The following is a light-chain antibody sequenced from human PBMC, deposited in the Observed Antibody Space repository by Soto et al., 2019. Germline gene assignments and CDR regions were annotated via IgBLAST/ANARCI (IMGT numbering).Light chain of an antibody. Sequence: EIVLTQSPGTLSLSPGERATLSCRASQSVSSSYLAWYHQKPGQAPSPLIYGASRRDIGIPDRFSGSWSGTDFTLTISRLEPEDFAVYYCQQYGSSPWTFGQGTKVEIK. CDR2: GAS. J-gene: IGKJ1*01. V-gene: IGKV3-20*01. CDR1: QSVSSSY. CDR3: QQYGSSPWT.